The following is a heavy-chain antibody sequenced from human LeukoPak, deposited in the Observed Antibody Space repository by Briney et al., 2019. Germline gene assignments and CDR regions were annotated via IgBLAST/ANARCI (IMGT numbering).Heavy chain of an antibody. Sequence: GGSLSPSGAAPGSTFNNNAMNRVRKAQGKGLEWAPVISGSGGTTYYADSVEGRFTISRDSSKNTLYLQMNSLRAEDTAVYYCAKVSGGGLYYDGMDVWGQGTTVTVSS. V-gene: IGHV3-23*01. D-gene: IGHD1-14*01. CDR3: AKVSGGGLYYDGMDV. CDR1: GSTFNNNA. CDR2: ISGSGGTT. J-gene: IGHJ6*02.